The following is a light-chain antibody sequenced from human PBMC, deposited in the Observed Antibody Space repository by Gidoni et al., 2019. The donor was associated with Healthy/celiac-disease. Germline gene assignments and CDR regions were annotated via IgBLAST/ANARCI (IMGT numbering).Light chain of an antibody. J-gene: IGKJ4*01. CDR1: QDISKH. V-gene: IGKV1-33*01. CDR3: QQQEDLPRT. CDR2: NAA. Sequence: DIQMTQSPTSLSASVGDRVTITCQASQDISKHLNWYQQKPGKPPKLLIYNAAALGSGVPSRFGGSGSGTDYTLTISSLQTEDFAKYYWQQQEDLPRTFGGGTKVDFK.